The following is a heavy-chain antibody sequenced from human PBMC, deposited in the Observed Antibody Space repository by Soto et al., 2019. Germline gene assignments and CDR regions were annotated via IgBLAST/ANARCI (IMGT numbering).Heavy chain of an antibody. D-gene: IGHD1-20*01. V-gene: IGHV3-72*01. CDR1: GFAFSDHY. CDR3: ATQIPGPTGY. J-gene: IGHJ4*02. CDR2: IRSKPHSYTT. Sequence: EVQLVESGGGLVQPGGSLRLSCAASGFAFSDHYMDWVRQAPGKGLEWVGRIRSKPHSYTTDYAASVKGRFTIPRHDSKDSLYLQMNSLKTEETAVYDCATQIPGPTGYWGQGTLVTVSS.